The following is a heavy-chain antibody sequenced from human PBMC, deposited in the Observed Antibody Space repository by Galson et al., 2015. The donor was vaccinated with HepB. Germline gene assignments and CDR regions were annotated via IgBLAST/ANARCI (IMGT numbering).Heavy chain of an antibody. J-gene: IGHJ4*02. D-gene: IGHD6-13*01. V-gene: IGHV4-59*01. CDR3: ARYSSSLSYYFDY. Sequence: LSLTCTVSGGSISSYYWSWIRQPPGEGLEWIGYIYYSGSTNYNPSLKSRVTISVDTSKNQFSLKLSSVTAADTAVYYCARYSSSLSYYFDYWGQGTLVTVSS. CDR2: IYYSGST. CDR1: GGSISSYY.